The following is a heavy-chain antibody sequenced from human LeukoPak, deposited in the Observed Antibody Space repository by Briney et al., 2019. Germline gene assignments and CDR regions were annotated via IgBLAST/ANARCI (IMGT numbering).Heavy chain of an antibody. CDR3: AKAPGYYYSCYIDV. Sequence: GGSLRLSCAASGFTFDDYAMHWVRQAPGKGLEWVSLISGDGNTYYADSVKGRFTISRDNSKNSLYLQMNSLRTEDTALYYCAKAPGYYYSCYIDVWGKGTTVTVSS. J-gene: IGHJ6*03. CDR2: ISGDGNT. V-gene: IGHV3-43*02. CDR1: GFTFDDYA.